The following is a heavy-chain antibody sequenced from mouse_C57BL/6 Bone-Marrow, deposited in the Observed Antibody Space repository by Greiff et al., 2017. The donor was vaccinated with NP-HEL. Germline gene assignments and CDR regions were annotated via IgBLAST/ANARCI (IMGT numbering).Heavy chain of an antibody. J-gene: IGHJ3*01. D-gene: IGHD2-9*01. CDR3: ARHRAYYGYAWFAY. CDR2: ISSGGSYT. CDR1: GFTFSSYG. V-gene: IGHV5-6*01. Sequence: EVQRVESGGDLVKPGGSLKLSCAASGFTFSSYGMSWVRQTPDKRLEWVATISSGGSYTYYPDSVKGRFTISRDNAKNTLYLQMSSLKSEDTAMYYCARHRAYYGYAWFAYWGQGTLVTVSA.